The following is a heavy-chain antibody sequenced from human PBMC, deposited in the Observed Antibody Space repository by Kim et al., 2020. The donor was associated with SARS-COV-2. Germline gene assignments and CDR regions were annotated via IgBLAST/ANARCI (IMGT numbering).Heavy chain of an antibody. CDR3: AKDSGNTAMGDAFDI. J-gene: IGHJ3*02. V-gene: IGHV3-23*01. Sequence: DSGKGRFTISRDNAKTTRYLQMNSLRAEDTAVYYCAKDSGNTAMGDAFDIWGQGTMVTVSS. D-gene: IGHD5-18*01.